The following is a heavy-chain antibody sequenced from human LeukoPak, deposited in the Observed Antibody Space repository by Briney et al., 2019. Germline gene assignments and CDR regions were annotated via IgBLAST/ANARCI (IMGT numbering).Heavy chain of an antibody. D-gene: IGHD3-3*01. Sequence: SETLALTCAVSGGSISSYYWSWIRQPAGKGLEWIGRIYTSGSTNYNPSHKSRVTMSVDTSKNQFSLKLSSVTAADTAVYYCAREADRYDFWSGYYSWFDYWGQGTLVTVSS. J-gene: IGHJ4*02. CDR1: GGSISSYY. CDR2: IYTSGST. V-gene: IGHV4-4*07. CDR3: AREADRYDFWSGYYSWFDY.